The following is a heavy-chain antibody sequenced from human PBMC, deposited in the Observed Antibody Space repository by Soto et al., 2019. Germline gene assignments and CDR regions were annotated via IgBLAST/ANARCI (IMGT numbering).Heavy chain of an antibody. J-gene: IGHJ4*01. CDR1: GFTFNNAW. V-gene: IGHV3-15*01. CDR3: TADLPGHGGGFEFDY. D-gene: IGHD2-15*01. CDR2: IKGEADGATT. Sequence: GGSLRLSCAASGFTFNNAWMSWVRQAPGKGLEWVGRIKGEADGATTDYAAPVKGRFIISRDDSENTLYLQMDSLTTEDTAIYYCTADLPGHGGGFEFDYWGQGTLVTVSS.